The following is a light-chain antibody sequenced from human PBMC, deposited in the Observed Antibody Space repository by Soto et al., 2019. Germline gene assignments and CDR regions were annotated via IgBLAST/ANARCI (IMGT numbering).Light chain of an antibody. J-gene: IGLJ3*02. CDR1: SSDVGGYNH. Sequence: QSALTQPPSASGSPGQSVTISCTGTSSDVGGYNHVSWYQQHPGKAPRLMISEVPKRPSGVPDRFSGSRSGNTASLTVSGLQAEDEADYYCSSYADGNSWVFGGGTKLTVL. CDR2: EVP. V-gene: IGLV2-8*01. CDR3: SSYADGNSWV.